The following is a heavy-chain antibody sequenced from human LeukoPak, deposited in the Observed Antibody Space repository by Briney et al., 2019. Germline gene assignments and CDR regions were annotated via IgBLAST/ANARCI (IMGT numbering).Heavy chain of an antibody. CDR1: GFTFSSYA. V-gene: IGHV3-23*01. J-gene: IGHJ5*02. D-gene: IGHD2-15*01. CDR2: ISGSGGST. Sequence: PGGSLRLSCAASGFTFSSYAMSWVRQAPGKGLEWVSAISGSGGSTYYADSAKGRFTISRDNSKNTLYLQMNSLRAEDTAVYYCAKSPGSGLPHNWFDPWGQGTLVTVSS. CDR3: AKSPGSGLPHNWFDP.